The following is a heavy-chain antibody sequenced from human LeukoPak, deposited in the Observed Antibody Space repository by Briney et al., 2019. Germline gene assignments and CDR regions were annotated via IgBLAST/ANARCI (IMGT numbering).Heavy chain of an antibody. CDR3: ATSPRYKQQLGYFDY. D-gene: IGHD6-13*01. Sequence: GGSLRHSCAASGLTFSSYAMHWVRQAPGKGLEWVAVISYDETNKYYADSVKGRFTISRDNSKNTLYLQMNSLRAEDTAVYYCATSPRYKQQLGYFDYWGQGTLVTVSS. V-gene: IGHV3-30-3*01. J-gene: IGHJ4*02. CDR1: GLTFSSYA. CDR2: ISYDETNK.